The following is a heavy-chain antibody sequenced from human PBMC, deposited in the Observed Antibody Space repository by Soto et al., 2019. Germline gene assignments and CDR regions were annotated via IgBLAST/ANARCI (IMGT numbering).Heavy chain of an antibody. D-gene: IGHD2-15*01. V-gene: IGHV4-39*01. Sequence: HLQLHESGQVLVKPSENLSLTCTVSGGSISTSGYSWGWIRQPPGKVLEWIGSMHYSGGTYNNPSLKRRVATYVYTSTIHFYLKLGLVTAADTALYYCARHRYSSGGSCYHLDNWFDPWGQGTLVAISS. J-gene: IGHJ5*02. CDR3: ARHRYSSGGSCYHLDNWFDP. CDR1: GGSISTSGYS. CDR2: MHYSGGT.